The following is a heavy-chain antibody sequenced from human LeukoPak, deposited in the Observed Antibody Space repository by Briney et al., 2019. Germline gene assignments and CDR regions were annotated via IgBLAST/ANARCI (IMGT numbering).Heavy chain of an antibody. CDR3: ARSLGVTITQYGMHV. Sequence: SETLSLTCTVSGGSISSGSYYWSWIRQPAGKGLEWIGRIYTSGSTNYNPSLKSRVTISVDTSKNQFSLKLSSVTAADTAVYYCARSLGVTITQYGMHVWGQGTTVTVSS. D-gene: IGHD5-12*01. V-gene: IGHV4-61*02. J-gene: IGHJ6*02. CDR1: GGSISSGSYY. CDR2: IYTSGST.